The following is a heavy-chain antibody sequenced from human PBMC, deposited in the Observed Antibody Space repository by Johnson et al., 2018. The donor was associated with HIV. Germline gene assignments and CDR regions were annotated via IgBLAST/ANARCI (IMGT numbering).Heavy chain of an antibody. CDR1: GFTFSSYG. V-gene: IGHV3-15*01. Sequence: MLLVESGGGVVQPGRSLRLSCAASGFTFSSYGMHWVRQAPGKGLEWVGRIKSKTDGGTTDYAAPVKGRFTISRDDSKNTLYLQMNSLKTEDTAVYYCAKDNRAMVRGGMVDIWGQGTMVTVSS. CDR2: IKSKTDGGTT. D-gene: IGHD3-10*01. CDR3: AKDNRAMVRGGMVDI. J-gene: IGHJ3*02.